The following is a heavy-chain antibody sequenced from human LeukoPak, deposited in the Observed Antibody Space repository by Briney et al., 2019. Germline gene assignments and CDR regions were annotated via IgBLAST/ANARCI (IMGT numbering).Heavy chain of an antibody. CDR2: ISGSGGST. J-gene: IGHJ4*02. Sequence: GGSLRLSCAASGFTFSSYAMSWVRQAPGKGLEWVSAISGSGGSTYYADSVKGRFTISRDNSKNTLYLQMNSLRAEDTAVYYCAKTGPDCSSTSCLVDYWGQGTLVTVSS. CDR1: GFTFSSYA. CDR3: AKTGPDCSSTSCLVDY. V-gene: IGHV3-23*01. D-gene: IGHD2-2*01.